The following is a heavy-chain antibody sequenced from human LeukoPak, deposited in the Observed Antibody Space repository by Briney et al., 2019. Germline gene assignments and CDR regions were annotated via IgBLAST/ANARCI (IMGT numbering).Heavy chain of an antibody. V-gene: IGHV3-30*04. CDR2: ISYDGSNK. Sequence: GGSLRLSCAASGFTFSSYAMHWVRQAPGKGLEWVAVISYDGSNKYYADSVKGRFTISRDNSKNTLYLQMNSLRAEDTAVYYCAKGGVLLWFGEGMDYFDYWGQGTLVTVSS. D-gene: IGHD3-10*01. J-gene: IGHJ4*02. CDR3: AKGGVLLWFGEGMDYFDY. CDR1: GFTFSSYA.